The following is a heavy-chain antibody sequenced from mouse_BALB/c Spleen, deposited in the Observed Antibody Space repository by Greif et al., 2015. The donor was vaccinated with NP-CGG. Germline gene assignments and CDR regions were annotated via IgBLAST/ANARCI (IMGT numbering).Heavy chain of an antibody. Sequence: LVESGAELARPGASVKMSCKASGYTFTSYTMHWVKQRPGQGLEWIGYINPSSGYTNYNQKFKDKATLTADKSSSXAYMQLSSLTSEDSAVYYCARYYGSSYAMDYWGQGTSVTVSP. D-gene: IGHD1-1*01. CDR2: INPSSGYT. CDR1: GYTFTSYT. J-gene: IGHJ4*01. V-gene: IGHV1-4*01. CDR3: ARYYGSSYAMDY.